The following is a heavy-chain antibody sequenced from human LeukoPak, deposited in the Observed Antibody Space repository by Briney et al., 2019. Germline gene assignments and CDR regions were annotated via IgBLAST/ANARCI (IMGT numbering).Heavy chain of an antibody. CDR3: ARSTLGYCTNGVCPFGY. CDR1: GGSFSGYY. J-gene: IGHJ4*02. D-gene: IGHD2-8*01. Sequence: SETLSLTCAVYGGSFSGYYWSWIRQPPGKGLEWIGEINHSGSTNYNPSLKSRVTISVDTSKNQFSLKLSSVTAADTAVYYCARSTLGYCTNGVCPFGYWGQGTLVTVSS. CDR2: INHSGST. V-gene: IGHV4-34*01.